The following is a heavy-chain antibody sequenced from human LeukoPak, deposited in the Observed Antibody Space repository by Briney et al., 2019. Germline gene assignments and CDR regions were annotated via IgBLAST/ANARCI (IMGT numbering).Heavy chain of an antibody. CDR2: IKSKTDGGTT. D-gene: IGHD3-10*01. V-gene: IGHV3-15*01. CDR1: GSTFSNAW. CDR3: ARGPGSGTGGMDV. J-gene: IGHJ6*02. Sequence: GGSLRLSCAASGSTFSNAWMSWVRQAPGKGLEWVGRIKSKTDGGTTDYAAPVKGRFTISRDDSKNTLYLQMNSLRAEDTAVYYCARGPGSGTGGMDVWGQGTTVTVSS.